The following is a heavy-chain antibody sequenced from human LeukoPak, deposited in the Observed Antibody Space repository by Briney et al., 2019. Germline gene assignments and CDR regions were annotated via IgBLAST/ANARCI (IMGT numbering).Heavy chain of an antibody. J-gene: IGHJ4*02. CDR2: ISSLSGTI. CDR1: GFTFSSYS. D-gene: IGHD2-15*01. Sequence: PGGSLRLSCVASGFTFSSYSMNWVRQAPGEGLEWVSYISSLSGTIYYADSVKGRFTISRDNAKNSLYLQMNSLKTEDTAVYYCTVNYCSGATCYMYWGQGTLVTVSS. CDR3: TVNYCSGATCYMY. V-gene: IGHV3-48*01.